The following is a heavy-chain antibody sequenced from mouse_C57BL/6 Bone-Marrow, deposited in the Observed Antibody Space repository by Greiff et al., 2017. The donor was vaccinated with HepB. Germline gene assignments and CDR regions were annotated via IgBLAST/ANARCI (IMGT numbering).Heavy chain of an antibody. CDR3: ATYDGYPPYYAMDY. V-gene: IGHV2-2*01. CDR2: IWSGGST. CDR1: GFSLTSYG. D-gene: IGHD2-3*01. J-gene: IGHJ4*01. Sequence: QVTLKESGPGLVQPSQSLSITCTVSGFSLTSYGVHWVRQSPGKGLEWLGVIWSGGSTDYNAAFISRLSISKDNSKSQVFFKMNSLQADDTAIYYCATYDGYPPYYAMDYWGQGTSVTVSS.